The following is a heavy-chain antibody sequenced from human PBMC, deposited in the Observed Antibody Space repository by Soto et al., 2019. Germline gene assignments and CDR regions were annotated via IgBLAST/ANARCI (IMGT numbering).Heavy chain of an antibody. CDR3: ARDDYGDYSYYYYGMDV. CDR2: IIPIFGTA. CDR1: GGTFSSYA. J-gene: IGHJ6*02. V-gene: IGHV1-69*01. Sequence: QVQLVQSGAEVKKPGSSVKVSCKASGGTFSSYAISWVRQAPGQGLEWMGGIIPIFGTANYAQKFQSRVTITADESTSTAYMELSSLRSEDTAVYYCARDDYGDYSYYYYGMDVWGQGTTVAVSS. D-gene: IGHD4-17*01.